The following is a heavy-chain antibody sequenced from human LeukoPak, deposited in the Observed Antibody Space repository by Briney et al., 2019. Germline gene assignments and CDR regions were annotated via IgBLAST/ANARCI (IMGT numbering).Heavy chain of an antibody. Sequence: GGSLRLSCVASGFTFDNYALHWVRQAPGKGLEYVSGISSTGGSTTSANTVKDRFTISRDNSKNTLYLQMGSLRAEDMAVYYCARGSGTHYYHYSMDVWGQGTTVTVSS. D-gene: IGHD3-10*01. CDR2: ISSTGGST. J-gene: IGHJ6*02. CDR3: ARGSGTHYYHYSMDV. V-gene: IGHV3-64*01. CDR1: GFTFDNYA.